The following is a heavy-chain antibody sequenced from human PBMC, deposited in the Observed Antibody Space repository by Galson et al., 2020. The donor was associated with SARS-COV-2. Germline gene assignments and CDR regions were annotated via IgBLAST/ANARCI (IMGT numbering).Heavy chain of an antibody. CDR2: ISSSGTTT. CDR1: GFTFSSYD. D-gene: IGHD2-2*01. J-gene: IGHJ5*02. V-gene: IGHV3-48*03. Sequence: GESLKISCAASGFTFSSYDMNWVRQAPGKGLEWVSYISSSGTTTFYADSVKGRFTISRDNAKNSLYLQMNSLRAEDTAVYSCARDPTSSTGVCSWGQGTLVTVSS. CDR3: ARDPTSSTGVCS.